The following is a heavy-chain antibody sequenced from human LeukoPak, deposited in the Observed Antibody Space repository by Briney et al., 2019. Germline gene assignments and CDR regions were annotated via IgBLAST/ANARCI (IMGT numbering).Heavy chain of an antibody. CDR2: ICSSGTTI. CDR3: SRDLYYHDRSGPTPDFDG. Sequence: GGSLLLSCAASGFTFSDYYMSWIRPAPGKGLEGVSYICSSGTTIYYADSVKGRFTLSRDNAKNSLYLLMNSLRAEDTALYYWSRDLYYHDRSGPTPDFDGWGQATLVTASS. V-gene: IGHV3-11*01. D-gene: IGHD3-22*01. CDR1: GFTFSDYY. J-gene: IGHJ5*02.